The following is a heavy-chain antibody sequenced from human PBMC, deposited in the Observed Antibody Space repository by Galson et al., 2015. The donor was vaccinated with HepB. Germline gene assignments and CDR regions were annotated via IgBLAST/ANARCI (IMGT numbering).Heavy chain of an antibody. J-gene: IGHJ3*02. V-gene: IGHV3-48*01. CDR3: ARGWLITFGGVHDDLDI. D-gene: IGHD3-16*01. Sequence: SLRLSCAASGFTFSSYSMNWVRQAPGKGLEWVSYISSSSSTIYYADSVKGRFTISRDNAKNSLYLQMNSLRAEDTAVYYCARGWLITFGGVHDDLDIWGQGTMVTVSS. CDR1: GFTFSSYS. CDR2: ISSSSSTI.